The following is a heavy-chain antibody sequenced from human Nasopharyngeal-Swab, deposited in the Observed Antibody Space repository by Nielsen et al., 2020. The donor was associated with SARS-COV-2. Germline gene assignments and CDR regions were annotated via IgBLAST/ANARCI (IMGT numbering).Heavy chain of an antibody. CDR2: IYYSGST. CDR3: ARDTRRGGVDY. V-gene: IGHV4-59*01. Sequence: SETLSLTCTVSGGFINSYYWSWIRRPPRRGLEWIGYIYYSGSTNYNPSLKSRVTISLDTSKNQFSLKLSSVTAADSAVYYCARDTRRGGVDYWGQGTLVTVSS. CDR1: GGFINSYY. D-gene: IGHD2-15*01. J-gene: IGHJ4*02.